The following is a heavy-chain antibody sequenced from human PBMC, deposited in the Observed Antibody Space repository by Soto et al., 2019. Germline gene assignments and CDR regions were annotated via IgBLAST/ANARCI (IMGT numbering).Heavy chain of an antibody. Sequence: ASVKVSCKTSGYTFTDYYLHWVRQAPGQGLEWMGWANSKSGGTNYAQKFQGRVSMTRDTSLNTAYMDLNSLSSDDTAVYYCAREQSPTGYSGKWFDFDYWGLGTLATVSP. J-gene: IGHJ4*02. CDR2: ANSKSGGT. V-gene: IGHV1-2*02. CDR3: AREQSPTGYSGKWFDFDY. D-gene: IGHD1-26*01. CDR1: GYTFTDYY.